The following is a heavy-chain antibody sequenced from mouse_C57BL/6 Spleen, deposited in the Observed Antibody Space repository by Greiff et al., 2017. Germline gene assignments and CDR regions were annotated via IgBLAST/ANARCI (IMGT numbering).Heavy chain of an antibody. V-gene: IGHV1-72*01. D-gene: IGHD1-1*01. CDR2: IDPYSGGT. Sequence: QVQLQQPGAELVKPGASVKLSCKASGYTFTSYWMHWVKQRPGRGLEWIGRIDPYSGGTKYNEKFKGKATLTVDKPSSTAYMQLSSLTSEDSAVYYCAKSPDGYAMDYWGQGTSVTVSS. CDR1: GYTFTSYW. J-gene: IGHJ4*01. CDR3: AKSPDGYAMDY.